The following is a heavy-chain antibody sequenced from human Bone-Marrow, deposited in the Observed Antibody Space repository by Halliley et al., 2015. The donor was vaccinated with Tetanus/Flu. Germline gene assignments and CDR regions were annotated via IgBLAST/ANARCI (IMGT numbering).Heavy chain of an antibody. V-gene: IGHV3-15*01. Sequence: QLVQSGGGLVKPGESLRVSCAASGLSFKNAWMTWVRQSPGKGLEWVGRIRSRTDGGTADYAAPVKGRFIISRDESKTTLYLQMNSLKTEDTAVYYCATEVIDYSDYVDFYYYGMDVWGQGSSVTVSS. CDR1: GLSFKNAW. CDR2: IRSRTDGGTA. D-gene: IGHD4-17*01. J-gene: IGHJ6*02. CDR3: ATEVIDYSDYVDFYYYGMDV.